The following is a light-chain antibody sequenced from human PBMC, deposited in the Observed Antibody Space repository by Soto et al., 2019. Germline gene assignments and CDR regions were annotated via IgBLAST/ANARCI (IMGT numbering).Light chain of an antibody. CDR2: EVT. CDR1: SSDVGGYNH. J-gene: IGLJ1*01. Sequence: QSALTQPASVSGSPGQSITISCTGTSSDVGGYNHVSWYQIHPGKAPKLIIYEVTSRPSGVSYRFSGSKSGNVASLTISGLQAEDEADYYCCSYTSDLTPYVFGTGTKLTVL. CDR3: CSYTSDLTPYV. V-gene: IGLV2-14*01.